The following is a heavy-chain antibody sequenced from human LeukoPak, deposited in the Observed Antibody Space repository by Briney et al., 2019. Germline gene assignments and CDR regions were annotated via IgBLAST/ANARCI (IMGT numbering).Heavy chain of an antibody. D-gene: IGHD6-19*01. CDR2: IYSGGRT. CDR3: ARKSDWAVAGKGVVDY. Sequence: GGSLRLSCAASGFTVSSNYMNWVSQAPGMGLEWVSVIYSGGRTYYGGSVKGRFTISRDNSKNTLYLQMNSLRAEDTAVYYCARKSDWAVAGKGVVDYWGQGTLVTVSS. V-gene: IGHV3-53*05. J-gene: IGHJ4*02. CDR1: GFTVSSNY.